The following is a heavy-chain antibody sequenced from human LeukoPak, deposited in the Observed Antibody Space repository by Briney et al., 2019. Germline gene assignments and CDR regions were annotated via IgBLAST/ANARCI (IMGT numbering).Heavy chain of an antibody. V-gene: IGHV1-46*01. CDR2: INPSGGST. Sequence: ASVKVSCKASGYTFTNYYMHWVRQAPGQGPEWMGIINPSGGSTSYAQKFQGRVTMTRDTSISTAYMELSRLRSDDTAVYYCARDSGERGSGSYLIAYWGQGTLVTVSS. CDR1: GYTFTNYY. D-gene: IGHD3-10*01. CDR3: ARDSGERGSGSYLIAY. J-gene: IGHJ4*02.